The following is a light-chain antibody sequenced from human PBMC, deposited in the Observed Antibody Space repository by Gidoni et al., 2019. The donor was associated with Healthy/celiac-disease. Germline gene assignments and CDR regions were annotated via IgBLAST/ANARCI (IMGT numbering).Light chain of an antibody. J-gene: IGLJ2*01. CDR2: RNN. Sequence: QSVLTQPPSPSGTPGQRVTISCSGSSSNIGSNYVYWYQQRPGTAPKLLIYRNNQRPSGVPDRFSGSKSGTSASLAISGLRSEDEADYYCAAWDDSLSGLVFGGGTKLTVL. V-gene: IGLV1-47*01. CDR1: SSNIGSNY. CDR3: AAWDDSLSGLV.